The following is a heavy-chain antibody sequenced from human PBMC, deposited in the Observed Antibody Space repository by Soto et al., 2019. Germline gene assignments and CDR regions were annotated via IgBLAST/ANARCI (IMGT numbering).Heavy chain of an antibody. CDR3: ATPGIAVAGTSSSAFDI. D-gene: IGHD6-19*01. CDR1: GFTYTVAA. V-gene: IGHV1-58*01. CDR2: IVVGSGNT. J-gene: IGHJ3*02. Sequence: LVKVSCKGSGFTYTVAAVQWVRQARGQRLEWIGWIVVGSGNTNYAQKFQERVTITRDMSTSTAYMELSSLRSEDTAVYYCATPGIAVAGTSSSAFDIWGQGTMVTVSS.